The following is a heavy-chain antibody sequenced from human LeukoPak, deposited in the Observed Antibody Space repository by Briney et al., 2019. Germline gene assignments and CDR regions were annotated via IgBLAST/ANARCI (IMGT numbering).Heavy chain of an antibody. CDR1: GFTFRSYD. V-gene: IGHV3-23*01. D-gene: IGHD1-26*01. J-gene: IGHJ5*02. Sequence: PGGSLRLSCAAPGFTFRSYDMIWVRQAPGKGLEWVSGISSSGGSSYYADSLKGRFTISRDNSKNTLYLQMNSLRAEDTAVFYCAKVVVGSAFDPWGQGTLVTVSS. CDR3: AKVVVGSAFDP. CDR2: ISSSGGSS.